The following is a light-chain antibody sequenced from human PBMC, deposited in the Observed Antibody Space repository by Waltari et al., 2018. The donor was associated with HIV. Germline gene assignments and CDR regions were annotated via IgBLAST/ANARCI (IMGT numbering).Light chain of an antibody. CDR1: QSVRSNY. V-gene: IGKV3D-20*01. J-gene: IGKJ5*01. CDR3: QQYGSSPIT. CDR2: DAS. Sequence: EIVLTQSPATLSLSPGERDTLSCGASQSVRSNYLAWYQQKPGLAPRFLIYDASSRATGIPDRFSGSGSGTDFTLTISRLEPEDFAVYYCQQYGSSPITFGQGTRLEIK.